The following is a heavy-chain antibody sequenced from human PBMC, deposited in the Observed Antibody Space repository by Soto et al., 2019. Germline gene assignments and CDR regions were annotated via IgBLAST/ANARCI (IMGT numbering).Heavy chain of an antibody. Sequence: SVKVSCKASGGTFSSYAISWVRQAPGQGLEWMGGIIPIFGTANYAQKFQGRVTITADESTSTAYMELSSLRSEDAAVYYCARVKFRYSYGPNIYGMDVWGQGTTVTVSS. CDR2: IIPIFGTA. J-gene: IGHJ6*02. V-gene: IGHV1-69*13. CDR3: ARVKFRYSYGPNIYGMDV. D-gene: IGHD5-18*01. CDR1: GGTFSSYA.